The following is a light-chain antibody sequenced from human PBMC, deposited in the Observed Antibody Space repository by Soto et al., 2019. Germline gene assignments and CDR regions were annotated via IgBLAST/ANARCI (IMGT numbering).Light chain of an antibody. Sequence: QSVLAQPPSASGSPGQSVTISCTGTSSDVGGYNYVSWYQQHPGKAPKLMIYDVSKRPSGVPDRFSGSKSGNTASLTVSGLQAEDEADYYCSSYAGSNNLNVFGTGTKVTVL. J-gene: IGLJ1*01. CDR1: SSDVGGYNY. CDR2: DVS. CDR3: SSYAGSNNLNV. V-gene: IGLV2-8*01.